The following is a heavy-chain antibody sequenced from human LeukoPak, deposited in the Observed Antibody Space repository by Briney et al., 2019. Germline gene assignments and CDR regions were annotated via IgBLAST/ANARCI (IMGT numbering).Heavy chain of an antibody. CDR2: ISYDGSNK. Sequence: PGGSLRLSCAASGFTFSSYGMHWVRQAPGKGLEWVAVISYDGSNKYYADSVKGRFTISRDNSKNTLYLQMNSLRAEDTAVYYCAEEKSAPWFDPWGQGTLVTVSS. J-gene: IGHJ5*02. V-gene: IGHV3-30*18. CDR3: AEEKSAPWFDP. CDR1: GFTFSSYG.